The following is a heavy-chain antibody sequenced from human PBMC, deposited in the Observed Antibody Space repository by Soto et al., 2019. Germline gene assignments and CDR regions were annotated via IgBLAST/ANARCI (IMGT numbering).Heavy chain of an antibody. D-gene: IGHD3-3*01. CDR2: MNPNSGNT. J-gene: IGHJ4*02. V-gene: IGHV1-8*01. CDR3: ARGSGRTGDFWCGYYKEYYFDY. CDR1: GYTFTSYD. Sequence: ASVKVSCKASGYTFTSYDINWVRQATGQGLEWMGWMNPNSGNTGYAQKFQGRVTMTRNTSISTAYMELSSLRSEDTAVYYCARGSGRTGDFWCGYYKEYYFDYWGQGTLVTVSS.